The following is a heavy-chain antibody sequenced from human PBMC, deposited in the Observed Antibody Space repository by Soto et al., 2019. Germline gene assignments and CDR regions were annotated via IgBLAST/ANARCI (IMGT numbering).Heavy chain of an antibody. CDR2: INNSGST. V-gene: IGHV4-34*01. Sequence: QVQLQQWGAGLLKPSETLSLTCAVYGGSFTGYYWSWIRQPPGKGLEWIGEINNSGSTNYNPSLKSRVTIAVDTSKNQFSLKLSSMPAADTAVYYCARGWGAVADYWGQGTLVTVS. D-gene: IGHD7-27*01. CDR1: GGSFTGYY. CDR3: ARGWGAVADY. J-gene: IGHJ4*02.